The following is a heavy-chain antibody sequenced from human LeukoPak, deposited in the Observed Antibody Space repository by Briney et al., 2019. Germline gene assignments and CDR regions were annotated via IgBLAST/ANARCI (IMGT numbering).Heavy chain of an antibody. CDR3: AKDVRGYYSGGSCPFFDY. CDR1: GVTFSTYT. Sequence: GGSLRLSCAASGVTFSTYTMNWVRQAPGTGRKWCSGISWNIGSIGYAASVTGRFSISRDNAKNTLYLQMNSLRAEDTALYYCAKDVRGYYSGGSCPFFDYWGQGTLVTVSS. D-gene: IGHD2-15*01. J-gene: IGHJ4*02. V-gene: IGHV3-9*01. CDR2: ISWNIGSI.